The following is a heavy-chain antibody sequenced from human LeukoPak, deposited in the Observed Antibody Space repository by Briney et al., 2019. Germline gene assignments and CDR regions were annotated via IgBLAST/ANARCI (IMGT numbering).Heavy chain of an antibody. V-gene: IGHV1-18*01. CDR1: GYTFTSYG. D-gene: IGHD6-19*01. CDR2: ISAYNGNT. CDR3: ARGIAVAGTGYYFDY. Sequence: GASVKVSCKASGYTFTSYGISWVRQAPGQGLEWMGWISAYNGNTNYAQKLQGRVTMTTDTSTSTAYMELRSLRSDDTAVYYCARGIAVAGTGYYFDYWGQGTLVTVSS. J-gene: IGHJ4*02.